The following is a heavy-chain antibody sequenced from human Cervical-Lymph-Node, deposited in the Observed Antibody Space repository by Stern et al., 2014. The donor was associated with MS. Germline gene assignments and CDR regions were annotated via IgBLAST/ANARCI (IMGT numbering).Heavy chain of an antibody. Sequence: QVQLVQSGAEVKKPGASVKVSCKVSGYTLTELSMHWVRQAPGKGLEWMGGFDPEDGETIYAQKFQGRVTMTEDTSTDTAYMELSSLRYEDTAVYYCATDRDDFRSGYSAPTKGYGLDVWGQGTTVTVTS. V-gene: IGHV1-24*01. CDR1: GYTLTELS. CDR2: FDPEDGET. CDR3: ATDRDDFRSGYSAPTKGYGLDV. J-gene: IGHJ6*02. D-gene: IGHD3-3*01.